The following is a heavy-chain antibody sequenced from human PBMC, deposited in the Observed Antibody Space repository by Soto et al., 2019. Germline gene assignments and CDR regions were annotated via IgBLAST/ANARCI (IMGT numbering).Heavy chain of an antibody. Sequence: GGSLRLSCAASGLNFNSYTINWVRQAPGKRLEWLSSISSSGYIFSTDSVRGRFTISRDNAKNSVYLQINSLRAEDTAVYFCARDCSGGSCYPGMDVWGQGTPVTVYS. V-gene: IGHV3-21*01. CDR3: ARDCSGGSCYPGMDV. J-gene: IGHJ6*02. D-gene: IGHD2-15*01. CDR1: GLNFNSYT. CDR2: ISSSGYI.